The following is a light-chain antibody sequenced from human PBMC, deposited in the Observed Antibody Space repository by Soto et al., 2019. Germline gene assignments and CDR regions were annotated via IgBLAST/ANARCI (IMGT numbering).Light chain of an antibody. V-gene: IGKV1-39*01. J-gene: IGKJ4*01. CDR1: QSISSN. Sequence: ISGSEEGRVAIACRASQSISSNLNWYQQKPEKAPKLLIYAASSLQSGVPSRFSGSGSGTEFSRTICCLQLEDFTTDYGQQSDSTPRTSGGGTKVDI. CDR3: QQSDSTPRT. CDR2: AAS.